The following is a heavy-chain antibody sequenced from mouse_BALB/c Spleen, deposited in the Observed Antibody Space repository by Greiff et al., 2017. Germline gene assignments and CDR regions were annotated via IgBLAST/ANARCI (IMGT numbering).Heavy chain of an antibody. CDR3: ARYTATGKYFDY. D-gene: IGHD1-2*01. CDR2: ISSGSSTI. V-gene: IGHV5-17*02. J-gene: IGHJ2*01. Sequence: EVKLMESGGGLVQPGGSRKLSCAASGFTFSSFGMHWVRQAPEKGLEWVAYISSGSSTIYYADTVKGRFTIFRDNPKNTLFLQMTSLRSEDTAMYYCARYTATGKYFDYWGQGTTLTVSS. CDR1: GFTFSSFG.